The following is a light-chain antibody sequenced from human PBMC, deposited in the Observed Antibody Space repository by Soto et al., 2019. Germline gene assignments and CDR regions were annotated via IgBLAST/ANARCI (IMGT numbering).Light chain of an antibody. CDR1: RSVSSN. Sequence: IVTTQSPATLSVSPGEIATLSFRASRSVSSNLAWHQQKPGQAPRILMYDASTRATGISARFSGSGSGTDFTLAISSLQPEDFATYYCQQSSSTPQTFGGGTKVDI. CDR3: QQSSSTPQT. V-gene: IGKV3-15*01. J-gene: IGKJ4*01. CDR2: DAS.